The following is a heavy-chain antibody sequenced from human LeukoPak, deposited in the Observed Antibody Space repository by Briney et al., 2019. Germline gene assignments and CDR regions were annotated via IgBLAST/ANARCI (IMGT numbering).Heavy chain of an antibody. CDR2: ISSSSGYI. D-gene: IGHD3-22*01. V-gene: IGHV3-21*01. CDR1: GFTFSNYN. Sequence: GGSLRLSCAASGFTFSNYNMNWVRQAPGKGLEWVSSISSSSGYIYYADSMKGRFTISRDNAKNSLYLQMNSLRAEDTAVYYCARGGYYDSSGYYSNYWGQGTLVTVSS. CDR3: ARGGYYDSSGYYSNY. J-gene: IGHJ4*02.